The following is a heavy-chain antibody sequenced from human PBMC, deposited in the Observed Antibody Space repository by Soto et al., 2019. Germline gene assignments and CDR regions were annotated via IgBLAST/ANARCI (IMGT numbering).Heavy chain of an antibody. J-gene: IGHJ4*02. V-gene: IGHV1-69*06. CDR1: GGSFSSYA. D-gene: IGHD3-16*01. CDR2: IIPISDTA. CDR3: ATSLGGCLES. Sequence: QVQLAQSGAEVKKPGSSVKVSCKASGGSFSSYAITWVRQAPGQGLEWMGGIIPISDTAHYAQNFQGRVTMTADKSTTTAYMELSSLTSEDTALYYCATSLGGCLESWGQGTQVTVSP.